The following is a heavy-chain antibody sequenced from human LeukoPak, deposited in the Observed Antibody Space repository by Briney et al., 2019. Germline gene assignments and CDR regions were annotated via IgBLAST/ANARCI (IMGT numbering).Heavy chain of an antibody. V-gene: IGHV5-51*01. CDR3: ARRGGRDGYNEGFDY. CDR1: GYSFTTYW. CDR2: IYPGDSDT. J-gene: IGHJ4*02. D-gene: IGHD5-24*01. Sequence: GESLKISCKSSGYSFTTYWIGWVRQMPGKGLEWMGIIYPGDSDTTYSPSFQGQVTISADKSISTAYLQWSSLKASDTAMYYCARRGGRDGYNEGFDYWGQGTLVTVSS.